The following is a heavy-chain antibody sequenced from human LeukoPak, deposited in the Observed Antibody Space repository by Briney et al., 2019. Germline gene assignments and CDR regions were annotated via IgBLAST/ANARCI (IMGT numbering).Heavy chain of an antibody. CDR3: ARGLGYYDFWSGYSGGFDY. CDR1: GGSFSGYY. CDR2: INHSGST. J-gene: IGHJ4*02. V-gene: IGHV4-34*01. D-gene: IGHD3-3*01. Sequence: SETLSLTCAVYGGSFSGYYWSWIRQPPGKGLEWIGEINHSGSTNYNPSLKSRVTISVDTSKNQFSLKLSSVTAADTAVYYCARGLGYYDFWSGYSGGFDYWGQGTLVTVSS.